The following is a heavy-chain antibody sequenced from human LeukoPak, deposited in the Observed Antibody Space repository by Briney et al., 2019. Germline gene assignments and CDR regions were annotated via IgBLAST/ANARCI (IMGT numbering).Heavy chain of an antibody. V-gene: IGHV3-21*01. J-gene: IGHJ3*01. CDR1: GFTFSAYS. CDR3: VRVGSGATRADTLDL. CDR2: IGAAGSHI. D-gene: IGHD6-19*01. Sequence: GGSLRLSCAASGFTFSAYSMNWVRQAPGEGLEWVSSIGAAGSHIYYADSMKGRFTISRDNAKSSPFLQMNSLRAEDTGIYYCVRVGSGATRADTLDLWGQGTMVTVSS.